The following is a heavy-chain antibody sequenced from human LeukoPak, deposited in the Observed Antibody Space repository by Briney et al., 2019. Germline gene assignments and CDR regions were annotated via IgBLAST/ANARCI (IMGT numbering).Heavy chain of an antibody. D-gene: IGHD3-9*01. CDR1: GGSISSSSYY. V-gene: IGHV4-39*01. CDR2: IYYSGST. CDR3: ARHTPVRYDILTGYYTGGYFDY. Sequence: SETLSLTCTVSGGSISSSSYYWGWIRQPPGKGLEWIGSIYYSGSTYYNPSLKSRVTISVDTSKNQFSLKLSSVTAADTAVYYCARHTPVRYDILTGYYTGGYFDYWGHGTLVTVSS. J-gene: IGHJ4*01.